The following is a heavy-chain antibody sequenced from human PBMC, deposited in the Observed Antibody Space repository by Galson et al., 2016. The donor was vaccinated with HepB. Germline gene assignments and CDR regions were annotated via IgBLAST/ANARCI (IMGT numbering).Heavy chain of an antibody. CDR3: AKDKRGGYFYGMDV. V-gene: IGHV3-30-3*01. J-gene: IGHJ6*02. CDR1: GFSLSSYA. Sequence: SLRLSCAASGFSLSSYAVHWVRQAPGKGLEWMSLISYDGNNRYYADSVKGRFTISRDNSNNTLFLQMNSLRPEDTAMYYCAKDKRGGYFYGMDVWGQGTTVTVSS. D-gene: IGHD5-24*01. CDR2: ISYDGNNR.